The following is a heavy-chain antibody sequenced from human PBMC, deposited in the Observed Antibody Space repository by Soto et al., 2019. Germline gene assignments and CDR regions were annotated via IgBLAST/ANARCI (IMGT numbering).Heavy chain of an antibody. J-gene: IGHJ6*03. CDR3: TGDALSEYGSSLSLDYYSMDV. CDR2: ISAYNGNT. CDR1: GYTFTSFA. D-gene: IGHD6-6*01. Sequence: ASVKVSCKASGYTFTSFAISWVRQAPGQGLEWMGWISAYNGNTNYAQKLQGRVTMTTDTSTSTAYMELRRLRSDDTAVYYCTGDALSEYGSSLSLDYYSMDVWGKGTTVTVSS. V-gene: IGHV1-18*01.